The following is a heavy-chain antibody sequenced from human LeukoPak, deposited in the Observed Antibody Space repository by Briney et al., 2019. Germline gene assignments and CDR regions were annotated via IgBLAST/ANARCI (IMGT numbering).Heavy chain of an antibody. J-gene: IGHJ4*02. CDR2: ISAYNGNT. D-gene: IGHD4-17*01. CDR3: ARVMDGTTLDDY. CDR1: GYTFTSYG. Sequence: ASVKVSCKASGYTFTSYGISWVRQAPGQGLEWMGWISAYNGNTNYAQKLQGRVTMTTDTSTSTTYMELRSLRSDDTAVYYCARVMDGTTLDDYWGQGTLVTVSS. V-gene: IGHV1-18*01.